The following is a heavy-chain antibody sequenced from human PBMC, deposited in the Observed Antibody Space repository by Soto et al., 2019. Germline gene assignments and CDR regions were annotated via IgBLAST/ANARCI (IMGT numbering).Heavy chain of an antibody. CDR1: GYTFGNYD. D-gene: IGHD3-16*01. V-gene: IGHV1-8*01. Sequence: ASVKVSCKASGYTFGNYDINWVRQATGQGLEWMGWMNPNTGDTGYPQKFQGRVTMTRDTSITTAYMEMSSLRSEDTAMYYCARSNFGSGVYFDYWGQGTPVTVS. CDR3: ARSNFGSGVYFDY. CDR2: MNPNTGDT. J-gene: IGHJ4*02.